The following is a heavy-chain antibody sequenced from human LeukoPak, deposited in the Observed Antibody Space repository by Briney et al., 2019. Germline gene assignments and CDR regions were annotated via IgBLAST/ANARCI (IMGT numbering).Heavy chain of an antibody. CDR1: GGSFSGYY. CDR2: INHSGST. J-gene: IGHJ4*02. Sequence: PSEILSLSCAVYGGSFSGYYWSWIRQPPGKGLDWIGEINHSGSTNYHPSLKSRVTISVDTSKNQFSLKLSSVTAADTAVYYCARYNKSSWYFFDYWGQGTLVTVSS. CDR3: ARYNKSSWYFFDY. D-gene: IGHD6-13*01. V-gene: IGHV4-34*01.